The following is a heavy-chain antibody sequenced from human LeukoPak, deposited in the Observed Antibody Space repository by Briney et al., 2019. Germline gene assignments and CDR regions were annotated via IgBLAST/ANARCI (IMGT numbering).Heavy chain of an antibody. CDR3: ARDITVGMDV. J-gene: IGHJ6*04. CDR1: GFTFSSYA. V-gene: IGHV3-30*04. CDR2: ISYDGSNK. Sequence: PGGSLRLSCAASGFTFSSYAMHWVRQAPGKGLEWVAVISYDGSNKYYADSVKGRFTISRDNAKNSLYLQMNSLRAEDTALYYCARDITVGMDVWGKGTTVTVSS.